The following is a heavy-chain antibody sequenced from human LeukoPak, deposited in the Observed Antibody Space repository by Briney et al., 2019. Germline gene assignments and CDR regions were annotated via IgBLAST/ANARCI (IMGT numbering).Heavy chain of an antibody. D-gene: IGHD3-16*01. V-gene: IGHV1-2*02. Sequence: ASVKVSCKASGYTITGYYMHWVRQAPGQGLEWMGWINPNSGGTNYAQKFHGRVTMTRDTSISTAYMELSRLRSDDTALYYCARGGEGEAWGYFDYWGQGTLVTVSS. J-gene: IGHJ4*02. CDR1: GYTITGYY. CDR3: ARGGEGEAWGYFDY. CDR2: INPNSGGT.